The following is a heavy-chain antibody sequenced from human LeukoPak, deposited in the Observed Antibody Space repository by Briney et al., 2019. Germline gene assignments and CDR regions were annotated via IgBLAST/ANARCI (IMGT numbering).Heavy chain of an antibody. CDR1: GFSLSTSGVG. CDR2: IYWNDVK. V-gene: IGHV2-5*01. J-gene: IGHJ5*02. CDR3: AHRSSSCGTFDP. D-gene: IGHD6-13*01. Sequence: SGPTLVKPTQTLTLTCTFSGFSLSTSGVGVGWIRQPPGKALEWLALIYWNDVKRYSPSLKSRLTITKDTSKNQVVLTMTNMDPVDTATYYCAHRSSSCGTFDPWGQGTLVTVSS.